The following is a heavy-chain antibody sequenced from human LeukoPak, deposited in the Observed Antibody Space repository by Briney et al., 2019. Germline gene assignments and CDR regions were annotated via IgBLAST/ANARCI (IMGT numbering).Heavy chain of an antibody. CDR1: GFTFSSYA. CDR3: AKESPYVNGVRRIYYFDY. V-gene: IGHV3-23*01. D-gene: IGHD2-8*01. Sequence: GGSLRLSCAASGFTFSSYAMSWVRQAPGKGLEWVSAISGSDGRLFYADSVKSRFSISRDNTKITLSLQMNSLRAEDTAVYYCAKESPYVNGVRRIYYFDYWGQGTLVTVSS. CDR2: ISGSDGRL. J-gene: IGHJ4*02.